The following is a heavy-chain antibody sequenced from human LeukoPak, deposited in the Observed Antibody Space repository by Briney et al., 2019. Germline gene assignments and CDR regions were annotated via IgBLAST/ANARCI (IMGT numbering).Heavy chain of an antibody. Sequence: ASVKVSCKASGGTFSSYAISWVRQAPGQGLEWMGGITPIFGTANYAQKFQGRVTITADESTSTAYMELSSLRSEDTAVYYCARDLHDYVWGSYRYPGGWFDPWGQGTLVTVSS. D-gene: IGHD3-16*02. CDR1: GGTFSSYA. CDR2: ITPIFGTA. J-gene: IGHJ5*02. CDR3: ARDLHDYVWGSYRYPGGWFDP. V-gene: IGHV1-69*13.